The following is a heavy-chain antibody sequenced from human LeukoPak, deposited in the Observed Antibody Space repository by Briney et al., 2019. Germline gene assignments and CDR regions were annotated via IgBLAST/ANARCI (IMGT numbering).Heavy chain of an antibody. CDR2: IYYSGNT. J-gene: IGHJ3*01. V-gene: IGHV4-4*07. Sequence: SETLSLTCTVSGGSISSYYWNWIRQPAGKGLEWMGRIYYSGNTNYNPTLKSRVTMSVDTSKSQLSLNLNSVSAADTAVYYCVRGHQGSTPYDAFDVWGQGTMVTVSS. CDR1: GGSISSYY. CDR3: VRGHQGSTPYDAFDV. D-gene: IGHD5/OR15-5a*01.